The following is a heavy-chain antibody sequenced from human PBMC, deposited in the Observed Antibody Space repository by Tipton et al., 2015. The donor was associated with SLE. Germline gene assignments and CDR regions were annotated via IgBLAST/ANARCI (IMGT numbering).Heavy chain of an antibody. CDR3: ASRTTVFWFDP. D-gene: IGHD4-17*01. CDR1: GGSISSSNW. CDR2: IYHSGST. V-gene: IGHV4-4*02. J-gene: IGHJ5*02. Sequence: TLSLTCAVSGGSISSSNWWSWVRQPPGKGLEWIGEIYHSGSTNYNPSLKSRVTISVDKSKNQFSLKLSTVTATDTAVYYCASRTTVFWFDPWGQGTLVTVSS.